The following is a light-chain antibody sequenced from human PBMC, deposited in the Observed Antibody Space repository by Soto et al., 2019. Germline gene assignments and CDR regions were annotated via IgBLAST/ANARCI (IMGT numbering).Light chain of an antibody. CDR2: EVS. V-gene: IGLV2-14*01. J-gene: IGLJ1*01. CDR3: SSYTRSSTGV. Sequence: QAVLTQPASVSGSPGQSVTISCTGTSSDVGGYNYVSWYQQHPGKAPKLMIYEVSNRPSGVSNRFSGSKSGNTASLTISGLQAEDEADYYCSSYTRSSTGVFGPGTKVTV. CDR1: SSDVGGYNY.